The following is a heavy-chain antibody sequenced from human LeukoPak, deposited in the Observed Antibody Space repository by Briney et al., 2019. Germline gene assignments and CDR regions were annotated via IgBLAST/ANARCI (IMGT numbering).Heavy chain of an antibody. Sequence: SETLSLTCTVSGGSISSYYWSWIRQPPGKGLEWIGYIYYSGSTNYNPSLKSRVTISVDTSKNQFSLKLSSVTAADTAVYYCARADGLGELLPADWFDLWGRGTLVTVSS. D-gene: IGHD3-10*01. CDR2: IYYSGST. CDR3: ARADGLGELLPADWFDL. J-gene: IGHJ5*02. V-gene: IGHV4-59*01. CDR1: GGSISSYY.